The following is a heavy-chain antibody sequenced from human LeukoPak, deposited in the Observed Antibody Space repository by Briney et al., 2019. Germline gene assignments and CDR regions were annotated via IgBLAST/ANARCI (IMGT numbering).Heavy chain of an antibody. J-gene: IGHJ4*02. CDR1: GGTFSSYA. V-gene: IGHV1-69*13. CDR2: IIPIFGTA. CDR3: ARGRYCSSTSCPWGY. D-gene: IGHD2-2*01. Sequence: ASVKVSCKASGGTFSSYAISWVRQAPGQGLEWMGGIIPIFGTANYAQKFRGRVTITADESTSTAYMELSSLRSEDTAVYYCARGRYCSSTSCPWGYWGQGTLVTVSS.